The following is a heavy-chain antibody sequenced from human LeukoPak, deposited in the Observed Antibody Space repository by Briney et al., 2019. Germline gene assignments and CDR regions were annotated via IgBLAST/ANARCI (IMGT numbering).Heavy chain of an antibody. Sequence: SVKVSCKASGGTFSSYTISWVRQAPGQGLEWMGRIIPILGIANYAQKFQGRVTITADKSTSTAYMELSSLRSEDTAVYYCARGATTYYYGSGSYFSTANPNWFDPWGQGTLVTVSS. J-gene: IGHJ5*02. V-gene: IGHV1-69*02. CDR3: ARGATTYYYGSGSYFSTANPNWFDP. D-gene: IGHD3-10*01. CDR1: GGTFSSYT. CDR2: IIPILGIA.